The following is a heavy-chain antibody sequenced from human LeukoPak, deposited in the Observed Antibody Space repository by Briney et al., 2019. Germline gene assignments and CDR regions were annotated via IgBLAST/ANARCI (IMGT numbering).Heavy chain of an antibody. J-gene: IGHJ4*02. CDR3: ARAKTVTISTSLDY. CDR1: GFTFSSYW. D-gene: IGHD2-2*01. CDR2: IKQDGSEK. V-gene: IGHV3-7*03. Sequence: GGSLRLSCAASGFTFSSYWMSWVRQAPGKGLEWVANIKQDGSEKYYVDSVKGRFTISRDNAENSLYLQMNSLRAEDTAVYYCARAKTVTISTSLDYWGQGTLVTVSS.